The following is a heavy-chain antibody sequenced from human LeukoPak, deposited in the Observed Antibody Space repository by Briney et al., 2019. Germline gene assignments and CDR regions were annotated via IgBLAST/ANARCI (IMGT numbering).Heavy chain of an antibody. CDR1: GFTVISNY. V-gene: IGHV3-53*04. Sequence: GSLRLSCATSGFTVISNYMSWVRQAPGKGLEWGSVIYSGGRTYYDDSVKGRLTIARHNSKNTLYLQMTTLGPQDTAVYYCAGSSSWWYYYYCMDVSGQRTTVTVSS. J-gene: IGHJ6*02. CDR2: IYSGGRT. D-gene: IGHD6-13*01. CDR3: AGSSSWWYYYYCMDV.